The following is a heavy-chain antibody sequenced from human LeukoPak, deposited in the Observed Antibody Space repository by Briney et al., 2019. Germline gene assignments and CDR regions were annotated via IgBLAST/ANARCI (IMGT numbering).Heavy chain of an antibody. CDR2: IYYSGST. V-gene: IGHV4-30-4*01. CDR3: ARAIGYCSSTSCYGMDV. J-gene: IGHJ6*02. Sequence: KSSETLSLTCTVSGGSISSGDYYWSWIRQPPGKGLEWIGYIYYSGSTYYNPSLKSRVTISVDTSKNQFSLKLSSVTAADTAVYYCARAIGYCSSTSCYGMDVWGQGTTVTVSS. D-gene: IGHD2-2*01. CDR1: GGSISSGDYY.